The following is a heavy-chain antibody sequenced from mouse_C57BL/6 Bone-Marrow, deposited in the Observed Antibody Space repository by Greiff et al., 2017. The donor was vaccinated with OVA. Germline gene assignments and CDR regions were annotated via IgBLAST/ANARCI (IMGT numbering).Heavy chain of an antibody. CDR1: GFTFSSYA. Sequence: EVKLEESGEGLVKPGGSLKLSCAASGFTFSSYAMSWVRQTPEKRLEWVAYISSGGDYIYYADTVKGRFTISRDNARNTLYLQMSSLKSEDTARYYCTRTRYSNPYAMDYWGQGTSVTVAS. CDR3: TRTRYSNPYAMDY. CDR2: ISSGGDYI. D-gene: IGHD2-5*01. V-gene: IGHV5-9-1*02. J-gene: IGHJ4*01.